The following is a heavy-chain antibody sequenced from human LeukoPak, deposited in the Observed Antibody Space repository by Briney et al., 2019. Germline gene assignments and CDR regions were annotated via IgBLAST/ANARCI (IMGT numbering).Heavy chain of an antibody. Sequence: SETLSLTCTVSGGSMSSYYWSWIRHPPGKGLEWIGYIYSSGSTNYNPSLRSRVTISLDTSKNQFSLKLSSVTAADTAVYYCARDRQQSVYGMDVWGQGTTVTVSS. CDR1: GGSMSSYY. CDR2: IYSSGST. D-gene: IGHD2-2*01. J-gene: IGHJ6*02. V-gene: IGHV4-59*01. CDR3: ARDRQQSVYGMDV.